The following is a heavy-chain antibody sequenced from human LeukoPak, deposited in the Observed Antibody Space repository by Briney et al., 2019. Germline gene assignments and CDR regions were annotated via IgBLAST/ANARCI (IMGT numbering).Heavy chain of an antibody. D-gene: IGHD6-19*01. Sequence: SETLSLTCTVSGGSISSYYWSWIRQFPGKGLEWIGYIHYSGSINYNPSLESRVTMSIDTSKNQFSLNLTSVTAGDTAVCYCARDTSGWYFNLWGRGTLVTVSS. V-gene: IGHV4-59*01. CDR1: GGSISSYY. CDR3: ARDTSGWYFNL. J-gene: IGHJ2*01. CDR2: IHYSGSI.